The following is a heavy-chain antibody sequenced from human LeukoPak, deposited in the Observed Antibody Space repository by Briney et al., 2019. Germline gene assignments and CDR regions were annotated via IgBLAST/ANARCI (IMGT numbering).Heavy chain of an antibody. Sequence: SVKVSCKASGGTFSSYAISWVRQAPGQGLEWMGRIIPILGIANYAQKFQGRVTITADKSTSTAYMELSSLRSEDTAVYYCARAGRSSTNMMVRGVVCAFDIWGQGTMVTVSS. D-gene: IGHD3-10*01. V-gene: IGHV1-69*04. CDR1: GGTFSSYA. CDR2: IIPILGIA. CDR3: ARAGRSSTNMMVRGVVCAFDI. J-gene: IGHJ3*02.